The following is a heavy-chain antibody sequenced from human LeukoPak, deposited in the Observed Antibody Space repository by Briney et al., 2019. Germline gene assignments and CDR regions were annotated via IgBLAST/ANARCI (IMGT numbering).Heavy chain of an antibody. D-gene: IGHD1-1*01. CDR1: GDSVSSNSAA. CDR3: ARSTGPIDY. J-gene: IGHJ4*02. V-gene: IGHV6-1*01. Sequence: SQTLSLTCAISGDSVSSNSAAWNWIRQSPSRGLEWLGRTYYRSKWYTYYAASVESRIAINRDTSKNQFSLQLNSVTPEDTAVYYCARSTGPIDYWGQGTLVTVSS. CDR2: TYYRSKWYT.